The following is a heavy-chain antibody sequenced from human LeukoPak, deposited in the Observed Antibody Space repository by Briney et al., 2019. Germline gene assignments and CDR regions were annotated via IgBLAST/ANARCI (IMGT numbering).Heavy chain of an antibody. V-gene: IGHV4-30-2*01. J-gene: IGHJ4*02. D-gene: IGHD2-2*01. CDR2: IYHSGST. Sequence: SQTLSLTCTVSGDSISSGGYYWSWIRQPPGKGLEWIGYIYHSGSTYYNPSFKSRVTISVDRSKNQFSLKLSSVTAADTAVYYCAREATDCSSTSCSRDYWGQGTLVTVSS. CDR3: AREATDCSSTSCSRDY. CDR1: GDSISSGGYY.